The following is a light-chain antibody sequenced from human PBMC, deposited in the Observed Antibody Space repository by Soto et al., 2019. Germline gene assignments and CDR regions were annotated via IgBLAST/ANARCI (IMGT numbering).Light chain of an antibody. V-gene: IGKV1-5*01. CDR3: QQYTNTNNPWM. J-gene: IGKJ1*01. CDR1: QTISTW. CDR2: DAS. Sequence: IQVTQSPPNLSASLGDRVTITCGASQTISTWMAWYQQKPGKAPKLLVYDASTLQSGVASRFSGSGSGTEFTLIISGLQPDDSATYYCQQYTNTNNPWMFGQGTKVDIK.